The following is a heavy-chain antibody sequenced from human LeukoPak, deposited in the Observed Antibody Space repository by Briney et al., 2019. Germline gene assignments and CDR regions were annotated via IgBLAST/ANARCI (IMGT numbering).Heavy chain of an antibody. J-gene: IGHJ4*02. D-gene: IGHD1-1*01. Sequence: ASVKVSCKASGGTFSSYAISWVRQAPGQGLEWMGWISAYNGNTNYAQKLQGRVTMTTDTSTSTAYMELRSLRSDDTAVYYCARFPLQLEPLRSAVYWGQGTLVTVSS. CDR3: ARFPLQLEPLRSAVY. CDR2: ISAYNGNT. CDR1: GGTFSSYA. V-gene: IGHV1-18*01.